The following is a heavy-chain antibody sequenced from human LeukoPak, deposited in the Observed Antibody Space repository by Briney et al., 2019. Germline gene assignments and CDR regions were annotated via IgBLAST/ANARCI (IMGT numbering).Heavy chain of an antibody. CDR3: ARVGAGFDY. Sequence: SETLSLTCAVYGGSFSGYYWSWIRQPPGKGLEWIGEINHSGSTNYNPSLKSRVTISVDTSKNQFSLKLSSVTAADTAVYYCARVGAGFDYWGQGTLVTVSS. J-gene: IGHJ4*02. CDR1: GGSFSGYY. V-gene: IGHV4-34*01. D-gene: IGHD4/OR15-4a*01. CDR2: INHSGST.